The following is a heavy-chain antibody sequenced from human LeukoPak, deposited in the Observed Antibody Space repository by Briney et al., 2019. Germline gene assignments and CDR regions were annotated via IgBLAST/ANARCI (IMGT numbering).Heavy chain of an antibody. CDR1: GFSVSSHY. V-gene: IGHV3-66*01. Sequence: GGSLRLSCAASGFSVSSHYMSWVRQAPWKGLEWVSLIYTGGNTYYADSVKGRLTLSRDNSKNTVYLQMNSLRVEDTAMYYCASISDLLFYFDSWGQGTLVTVSS. CDR2: IYTGGNT. CDR3: ASISDLLFYFDS. J-gene: IGHJ4*02.